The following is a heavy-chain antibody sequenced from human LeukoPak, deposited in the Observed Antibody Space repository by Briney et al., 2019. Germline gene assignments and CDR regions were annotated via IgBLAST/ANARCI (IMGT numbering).Heavy chain of an antibody. CDR2: IYPSGNT. J-gene: IGHJ6*03. CDR3: ARAFYPGYYSYMAV. CDR1: GGSFSNYF. D-gene: IGHD3-3*02. Sequence: SETLSLTCSVSGGSFSNYFWSWVRQPAGKGLEWIGRIYPSGNTNYNPSLKSRVTISADTSKNQFSLKLSSVTAADTAVYYCARAFYPGYYSYMAVWGKGTTVTVSS. V-gene: IGHV4-4*07.